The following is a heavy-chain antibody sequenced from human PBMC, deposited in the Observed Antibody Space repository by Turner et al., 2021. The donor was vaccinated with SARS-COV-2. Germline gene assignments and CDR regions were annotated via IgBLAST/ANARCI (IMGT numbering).Heavy chain of an antibody. Sequence: QLQLQESGPGLVKPSETLSLTCTVSGGSISSSSYYWGWIRQPPGKGLEWIGSIYYSGSTYYNPSLKSRVTISVDTSKNQFSVKLSSVTAADTAVYYCAIAPNYYYGMDVWGQGTTVTVS. CDR1: GGSISSSSYY. J-gene: IGHJ6*02. CDR2: IYYSGST. V-gene: IGHV4-39*01. CDR3: AIAPNYYYGMDV.